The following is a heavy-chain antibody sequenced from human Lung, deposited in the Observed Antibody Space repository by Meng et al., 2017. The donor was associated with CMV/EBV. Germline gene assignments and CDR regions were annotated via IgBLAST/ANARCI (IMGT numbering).Heavy chain of an antibody. V-gene: IGHV1-2*02. J-gene: IGHJ4*02. Sequence: SVXVSXXASGYTFTGYYMHWVRQAPGQGLEWMGWINPNSGGTNYAQKFQGRVTMTRDTSISTAYMELSRLRSDDTAAYYCARDGGGLYYFDYWGQGTLVTVSS. CDR1: GYTFTGYY. CDR3: ARDGGGLYYFDY. D-gene: IGHD2-15*01. CDR2: INPNSGGT.